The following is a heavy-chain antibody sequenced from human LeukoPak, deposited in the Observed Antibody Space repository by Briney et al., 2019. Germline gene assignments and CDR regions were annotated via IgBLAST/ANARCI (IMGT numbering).Heavy chain of an antibody. J-gene: IGHJ4*02. Sequence: GGSLRLSCAASGFTFSSHMMHWVRQAPAKGLEWVAVISYDGRKKYYGDSVKGRFTISRDNSKNTLYLQMNSLRAEDTAVYYCARAERRGALDYWGQGTLVTVSS. V-gene: IGHV3-30*03. CDR3: ARAERRGALDY. D-gene: IGHD3-10*01. CDR2: ISYDGRKK. CDR1: GFTFSSHM.